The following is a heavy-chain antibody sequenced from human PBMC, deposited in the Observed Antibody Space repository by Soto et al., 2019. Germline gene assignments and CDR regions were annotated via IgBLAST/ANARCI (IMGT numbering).Heavy chain of an antibody. V-gene: IGHV4-31*03. CDR1: GGSISSGGYY. D-gene: IGHD2-2*01. CDR2: IYYSGST. CDR3: ARVGPPLAAAMVPGRWFDP. J-gene: IGHJ5*02. Sequence: QVQLQESGPGLVKPSQTLSLTCTVSGGSISSGGYYWSWIRQHPGKGLEWIGYIYYSGSTYYNPSLKCRVTKSVDTSKNQFSLKLSSVTAADTSVYYCARVGPPLAAAMVPGRWFDPWGQGTLVTVSS.